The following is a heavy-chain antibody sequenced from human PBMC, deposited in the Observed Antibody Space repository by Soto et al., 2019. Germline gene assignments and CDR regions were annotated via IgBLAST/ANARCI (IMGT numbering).Heavy chain of an antibody. D-gene: IGHD2-15*01. Sequence: SETLSLTCTVSGGSISSSSYYWSWIRQPPGKGLEWIGSIYYSGSTYYNPSLKSRVTISVDTSKNQFTLKLSSVTAADTAVYYCARHTPAISISDHWGQGTLVTVSS. J-gene: IGHJ4*02. CDR3: ARHTPAISISDH. V-gene: IGHV4-39*01. CDR2: IYYSGST. CDR1: GGSISSSSYY.